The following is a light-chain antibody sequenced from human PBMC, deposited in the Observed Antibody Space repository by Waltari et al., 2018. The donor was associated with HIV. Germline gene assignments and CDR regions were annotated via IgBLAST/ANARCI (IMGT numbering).Light chain of an antibody. CDR1: SSDVGGYNY. CDR3: SSYTSSSPYA. V-gene: IGLV2-14*03. Sequence: QSALTQPASVSGSPGQSITISCTGTSSDVGGYNYVSWYQQHPGKAPKLMIYDVSNRPSGGSSRFAGSKAGNTASLTSSGLQAEDEAEYYCSSYTSSSPYAFGTGTKVTVL. CDR2: DVS. J-gene: IGLJ1*01.